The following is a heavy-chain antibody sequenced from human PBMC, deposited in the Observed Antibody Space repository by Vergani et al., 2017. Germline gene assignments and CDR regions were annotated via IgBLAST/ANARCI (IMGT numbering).Heavy chain of an antibody. D-gene: IGHD3-10*01. Sequence: QVQLVESGGGVVQPGRSLRLSCAASGFTFSSYGMHWVRQAPGKGLEWVAVIWYDGSNKYYADSVKGRFTISRDNSKNTLYLQMNSLRAEDTAVYYCARDFRITMVRVVTNYYYYGMDVWGQGTLVTVSS. V-gene: IGHV3-33*01. CDR3: ARDFRITMVRVVTNYYYYGMDV. J-gene: IGHJ6*02. CDR2: IWYDGSNK. CDR1: GFTFSSYG.